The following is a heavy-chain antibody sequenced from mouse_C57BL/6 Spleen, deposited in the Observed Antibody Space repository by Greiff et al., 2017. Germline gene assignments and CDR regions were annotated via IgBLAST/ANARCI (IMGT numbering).Heavy chain of an antibody. CDR2: IYPGSGNT. CDR3: ARRVTTVVAPMDYAMDY. J-gene: IGHJ4*01. Sequence: QVQLQQSGAELVRPGASVKLSCKASGYTFTDYYINWVKQRPGQGLEWIARIYPGSGNTYYNEKFKGKATLTAEKSSSTAYMQLSSLTSEYSAVYFCARRVTTVVAPMDYAMDYWGQGTTVT. CDR1: GYTFTDYY. V-gene: IGHV1-76*01. D-gene: IGHD1-1*01.